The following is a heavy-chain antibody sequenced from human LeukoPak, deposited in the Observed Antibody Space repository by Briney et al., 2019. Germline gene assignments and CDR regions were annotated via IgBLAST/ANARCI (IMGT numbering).Heavy chain of an antibody. J-gene: IGHJ4*02. D-gene: IGHD2-15*01. CDR1: GYTFTRYY. CDR3: AKGYCSGGTCYSYDY. CDR2: INPSGGST. Sequence: ASVKVSCKASGYTFTRYYMHWVRQAPGQGLEWMGIINPSGGSTSYAQKFQGRVTMTRDTSTSTVYLELNSLRSEDTAVYYCAKGYCSGGTCYSYDYWGQGTLVTVSS. V-gene: IGHV1-46*01.